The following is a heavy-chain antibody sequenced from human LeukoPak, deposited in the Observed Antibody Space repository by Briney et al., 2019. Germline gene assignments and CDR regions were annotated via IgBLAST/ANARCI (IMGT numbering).Heavy chain of an antibody. CDR1: GFTFSSYE. CDR2: ISSSGSTI. V-gene: IGHV3-48*03. J-gene: IGHJ4*02. D-gene: IGHD1-7*01. CDR3: ARTPQRNYLFDY. Sequence: GGSLRLSCAASGFTFSSYEMNWVRQAPGKGLEGVSYISSSGSTIYYADSVKGRFTISRDNAKNSLYLQMNSLRAEDTAVYYCARTPQRNYLFDYWGQGTLVTVSS.